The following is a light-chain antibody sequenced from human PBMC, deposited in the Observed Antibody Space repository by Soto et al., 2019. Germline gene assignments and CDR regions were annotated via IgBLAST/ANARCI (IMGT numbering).Light chain of an antibody. CDR1: QSVSNY. Sequence: DIQMTQSPSSLSASVGDRVTITCRASQSVSNYLNWYQQKPGKAPKLLIYAASSLQSGVPSRFIGSGSATDFTLTISSLQPEDFAIYSCQQSYTTLFTFGPGINVDI. CDR2: AAS. J-gene: IGKJ3*01. V-gene: IGKV1-39*01. CDR3: QQSYTTLFT.